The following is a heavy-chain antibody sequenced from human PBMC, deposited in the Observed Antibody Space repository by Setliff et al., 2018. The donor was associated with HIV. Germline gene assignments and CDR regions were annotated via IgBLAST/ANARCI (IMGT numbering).Heavy chain of an antibody. J-gene: IGHJ3*02. D-gene: IGHD6-13*01. CDR2: IIPIFGTA. CDR3: VRDEPIAAPGVTGDFDI. CDR1: GYTFTRYA. V-gene: IGHV1-69*06. Sequence: EASVKVSCKASGYTFTRYAISWVRQAPGQGLEWMGRIIPIFGTANYAQKFQGRVTITADTSTSTAYMEVRSLRSDDTAVYYCVRDEPIAAPGVTGDFDIWGQGTMVTVSS.